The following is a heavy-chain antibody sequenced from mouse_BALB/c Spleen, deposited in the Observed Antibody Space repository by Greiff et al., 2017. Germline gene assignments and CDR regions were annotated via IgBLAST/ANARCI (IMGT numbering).Heavy chain of an antibody. CDR3: ARDYDYY. Sequence: VHVKQSGAELVKPGASVKLSCTASGFNIKDTYMHWVKQRPEQGLEWIGRIDPANGNTKYDPKFQGKATITADTSSNTAYLQLSSLTSEDTAVYYCARDYDYYWGQGTTLTVSS. V-gene: IGHV14-3*02. CDR1: GFNIKDTY. J-gene: IGHJ2*01. D-gene: IGHD2-4*01. CDR2: IDPANGNT.